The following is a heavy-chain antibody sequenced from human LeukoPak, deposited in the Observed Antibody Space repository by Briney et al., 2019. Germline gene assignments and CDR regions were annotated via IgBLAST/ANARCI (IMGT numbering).Heavy chain of an antibody. J-gene: IGHJ4*02. Sequence: SETLSLTCTVSGGSISSYYWSWLRQPPGKGLEWIGYIYYSGSTNYNPSLKSRVTISVDTSKNQFSLKLSSVTAADTAVYYCARGPGYYGSGTSRDYWGQGTLVTVSS. CDR1: GGSISSYY. CDR2: IYYSGST. D-gene: IGHD3-10*01. CDR3: ARGPGYYGSGTSRDY. V-gene: IGHV4-59*01.